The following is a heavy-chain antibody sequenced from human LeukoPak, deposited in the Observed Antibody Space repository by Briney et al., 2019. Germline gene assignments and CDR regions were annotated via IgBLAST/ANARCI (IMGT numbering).Heavy chain of an antibody. CDR1: GGSISSGGCY. CDR2: IYYSGST. J-gene: IGHJ4*02. D-gene: IGHD6-19*01. V-gene: IGHV4-31*03. Sequence: PSETLSLTCTVSGGSISSGGCYWSWIRRHPGKGLEWIGYIYYSGSTYYNPSLKSRVTISVDTSKNQFSLKLSSVTAADTAVYYCARESSGWTKAFDYWGQGTLVTVSS. CDR3: ARESSGWTKAFDY.